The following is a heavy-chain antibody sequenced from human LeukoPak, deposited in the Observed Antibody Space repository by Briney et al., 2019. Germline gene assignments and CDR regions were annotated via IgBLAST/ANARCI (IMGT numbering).Heavy chain of an antibody. CDR2: ISAYNGNT. V-gene: IGHV1-18*01. CDR3: ARDDFWSGYYYVSYYYYGMDV. J-gene: IGHJ6*02. Sequence: GASVKVSCKASGYTFTSYGISWVRQAPGQGLEWMGWISAYNGNTNYAQKLQGRVTMTTGTSASTAYMELRSLRSDDTAVYYCARDDFWSGYYYVSYYYYGMDVWGQGTTVTVSS. D-gene: IGHD3-3*01. CDR1: GYTFTSYG.